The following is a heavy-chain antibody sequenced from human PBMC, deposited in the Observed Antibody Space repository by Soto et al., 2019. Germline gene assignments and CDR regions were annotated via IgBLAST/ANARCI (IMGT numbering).Heavy chain of an antibody. CDR3: AKSRSGSWHDGYYFDD. CDR1: GFTFISYG. V-gene: IGHV3-30*18. CDR2: MSYDGRDK. J-gene: IGHJ4*02. D-gene: IGHD2-15*01. Sequence: QVQLVESGGGAVQPGRSLRLSCAASGFTFISYGMHWVRQAPGKGLEWLAVMSYDGRDKYSEDSLRCRFTITRDNSKNTVYLQLISLRVEDTAVYYCAKSRSGSWHDGYYFDDRGQGTLVTVSP.